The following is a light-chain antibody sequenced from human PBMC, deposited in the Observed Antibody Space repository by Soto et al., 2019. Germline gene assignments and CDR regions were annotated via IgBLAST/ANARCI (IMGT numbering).Light chain of an antibody. CDR1: QDISNY. CDR2: DAS. J-gene: IGKJ4*01. CDR3: QQYDNLLT. V-gene: IGKV1-33*01. Sequence: DIQMTQSPSSLSASVGDRVTITCQASQDISNYLNWYQQKPGKAPKLLIYDASNLETGVPSRFSGSGSRTDFTFTISSLQPEDIATYYCQQYDNLLTFGGGTKVEIK.